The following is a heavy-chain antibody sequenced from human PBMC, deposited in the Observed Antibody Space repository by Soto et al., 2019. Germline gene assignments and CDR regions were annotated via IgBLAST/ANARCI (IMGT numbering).Heavy chain of an antibody. CDR2: IWYDGSNK. CDR1: GFTFSSYG. Sequence: GGSLRLSCAASGFTFSSYGMHWVRQAPGKGLEWVAVIWYDGSNKYYADSVKGRFTISRDNSKNTLYLQMNSLRAEDTAVYYCARSRYYDFWSGYYTPYFDYWGQGTLVTVSS. J-gene: IGHJ4*02. CDR3: ARSRYYDFWSGYYTPYFDY. V-gene: IGHV3-33*01. D-gene: IGHD3-3*01.